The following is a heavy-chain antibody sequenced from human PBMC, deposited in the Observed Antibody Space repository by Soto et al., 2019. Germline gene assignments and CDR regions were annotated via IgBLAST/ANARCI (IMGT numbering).Heavy chain of an antibody. Sequence: PGGSLRLSCAASGFTFSSYSMNWVRQAPGKGLEWVSYISTSTSITYYADSVKGRFTISRDNAKNSLYLQMNSLRDEDTAVYYCVRDRDRQQVRQLVQGDYWGQGTLVTVSS. CDR3: VRDRDRQQVRQLVQGDY. CDR2: ISTSTSIT. J-gene: IGHJ4*02. V-gene: IGHV3-48*02. CDR1: GFTFSSYS. D-gene: IGHD6-6*01.